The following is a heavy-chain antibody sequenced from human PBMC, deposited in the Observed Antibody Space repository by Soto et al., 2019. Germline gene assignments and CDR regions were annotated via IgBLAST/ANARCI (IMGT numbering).Heavy chain of an antibody. CDR2: IIPMLGIA. CDR3: ANRGYGCGFVIY. Sequence: QVQLVQSGAEVKKPGSSVKVSCKASGGTFSSYTFSWVRQAPGQGLEWMGRIIPMLGIANYAQKVQGRVTITADKSTSTAYMELSSLRSEDTAVYYCANRGYGCGFVIYWGQGTLVTVSS. J-gene: IGHJ4*02. CDR1: GGTFSSYT. D-gene: IGHD5-18*01. V-gene: IGHV1-69*02.